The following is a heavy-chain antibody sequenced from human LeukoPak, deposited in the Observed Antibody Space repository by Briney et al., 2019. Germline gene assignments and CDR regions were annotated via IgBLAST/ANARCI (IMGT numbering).Heavy chain of an antibody. CDR2: IYFSGST. CDR1: GDSISGYY. CDR3: ARYDGDYGSFSMDV. V-gene: IGHV4-59*13. J-gene: IGHJ6*03. D-gene: IGHD4-17*01. Sequence: SETLSLTCAVSGDSISGYYWSWIRQPPGKGLEWIGCIYFSGSTNHSPSLKSRVSISVDMSENQFSLKLNSVTAADTAVYYCARYDGDYGSFSMDVWGKGTTVTVSS.